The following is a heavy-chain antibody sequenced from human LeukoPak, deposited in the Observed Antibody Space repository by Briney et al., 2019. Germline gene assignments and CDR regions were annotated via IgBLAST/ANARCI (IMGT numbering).Heavy chain of an antibody. CDR3: ARALLRYCSSTSCYWFDP. J-gene: IGHJ5*02. D-gene: IGHD2-2*01. CDR1: GYTSSSYG. V-gene: IGHV1-69*13. Sequence: ASVKVSCKASGYTSSSYGISWVRQAPGQGLEWMGGIIPIFGTANYAQKFQGRVTITADESTSAAYMELSSLRSEDTAVYYCARALLRYCSSTSCYWFDPWGQGTLVTVSS. CDR2: IIPIFGTA.